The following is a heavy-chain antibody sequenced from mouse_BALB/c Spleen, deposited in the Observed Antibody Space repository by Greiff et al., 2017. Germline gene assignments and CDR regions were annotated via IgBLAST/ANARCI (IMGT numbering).Heavy chain of an antibody. CDR1: GYTFTSYW. CDR2: INPSTGYT. Sequence: VQLHQSGAELAKPGASVKMSCKASGYTFTSYWMHWVKQRPGQGLEWIGYINPSTGYTEYNQKFKDKATLTADKSSSTAYMQLSSLTSEDSAVYYCARNGYDLDYWGQGTTLTVSS. CDR3: ARNGYDLDY. J-gene: IGHJ2*01. D-gene: IGHD2-2*01. V-gene: IGHV1-7*01.